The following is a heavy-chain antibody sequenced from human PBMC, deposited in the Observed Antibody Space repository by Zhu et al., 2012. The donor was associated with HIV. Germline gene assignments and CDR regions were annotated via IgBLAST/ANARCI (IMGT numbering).Heavy chain of an antibody. CDR1: GGSISSYY. Sequence: QVQLQESGPGLVKPSETLSLTCTVSGGSISSYYWSWIRQPPGKGLEWIGYIYTSGSTNYNPSLKSRVTISVDTSKNQFSLKLSSVTAADTAVYYCARVRRGYSYGYEGGLFDYWGQGTLVTVPS. CDR2: IYTSGST. CDR3: ARVRRGYSYGYEGGLFDY. D-gene: IGHD5-18*01. J-gene: IGHJ4*02. V-gene: IGHV4-4*09.